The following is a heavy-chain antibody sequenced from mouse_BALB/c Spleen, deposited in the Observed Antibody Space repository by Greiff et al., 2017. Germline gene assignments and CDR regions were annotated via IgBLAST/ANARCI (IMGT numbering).Heavy chain of an antibody. Sequence: EVKLEESGGGLVKLGGSLKLSCAASGFTFSSYYMSWVRQTPEKRLELVAAINSNGGSTYYPDTVKGRFTISRDNAKNTLYLQMSSLKSEDTALYYCARRDYRYEGYFDVWGAGTTVTVSS. D-gene: IGHD2-14*01. V-gene: IGHV5-6-2*01. CDR2: INSNGGST. J-gene: IGHJ1*01. CDR1: GFTFSSYY. CDR3: ARRDYRYEGYFDV.